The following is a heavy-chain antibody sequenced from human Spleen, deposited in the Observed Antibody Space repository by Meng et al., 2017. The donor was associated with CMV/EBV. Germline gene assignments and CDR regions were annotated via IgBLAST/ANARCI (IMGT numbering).Heavy chain of an antibody. V-gene: IGHV3-9*01. CDR3: AKGAGPSDSGRY. CDR2: ITWNSVSF. D-gene: IGHD4-17*01. CDR1: GFTFDDYA. Sequence: GGSLRLSCTSSGFTFDDYAMHWVRQAPGKGLEWVSGITWNSVSFGYADSVTGRFTISRDNSKNTLYLQMNSLRAEDTAVYYCAKGAGPSDSGRYWGQGTLVTVSS. J-gene: IGHJ4*02.